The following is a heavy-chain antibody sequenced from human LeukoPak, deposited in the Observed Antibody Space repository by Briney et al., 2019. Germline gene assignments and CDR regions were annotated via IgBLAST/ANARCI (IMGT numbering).Heavy chain of an antibody. CDR2: INPNSGGT. V-gene: IGHV1-2*02. D-gene: IGHD3-22*01. Sequence: ASVKLSCNASGYTFTGNYMHWVRHAPGQGLEWMGCINPNSGGTNYAQTFQGRVTMTRDTSISTAYMELSRLRSDDTAVYYCARVIGLNYDSSGYYSDNWFDPWGQGTLVTVSS. CDR3: ARVIGLNYDSSGYYSDNWFDP. CDR1: GYTFTGNY. J-gene: IGHJ5*02.